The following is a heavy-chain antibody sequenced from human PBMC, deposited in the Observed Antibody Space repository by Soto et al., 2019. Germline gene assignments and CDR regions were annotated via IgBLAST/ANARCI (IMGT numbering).Heavy chain of an antibody. D-gene: IGHD3-3*01. Sequence: SETLSLTCTVSGGSISSSSYYWGWIRQPPGKGLEWIGSIYYSGSTYYNPSLKSRVTISVDTSKNQFSLKLSSVTAADTAVYYCARGQYDFWSGTRCAVYFDSWGQGTLVTVSS. J-gene: IGHJ4*02. CDR3: ARGQYDFWSGTRCAVYFDS. CDR2: IYYSGST. CDR1: GGSISSSSYY. V-gene: IGHV4-39*07.